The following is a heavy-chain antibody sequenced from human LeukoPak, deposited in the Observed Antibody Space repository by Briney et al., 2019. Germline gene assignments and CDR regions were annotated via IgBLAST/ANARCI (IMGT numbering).Heavy chain of an antibody. J-gene: IGHJ6*03. CDR3: ALSYYYYMDA. Sequence: ASVKVSCKASGGTFSSYAISWVRQAPGQGLEWMGGIIPIFGTANYAQKFQGRVTITTDESTSTAYMELSSLRSEDTAVYYCALSYYYYMDAWGKGTTVTVSS. CDR1: GGTFSSYA. CDR2: IIPIFGTA. V-gene: IGHV1-69*05.